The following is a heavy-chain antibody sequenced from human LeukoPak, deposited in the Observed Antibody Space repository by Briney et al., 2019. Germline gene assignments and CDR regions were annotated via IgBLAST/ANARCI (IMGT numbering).Heavy chain of an antibody. Sequence: PSETLSLTCTVSGGSVTDYYWSWIRQSPGKGLEWIGYIYYTGTSYNPSLKSRVTISADTSKNQFSLKLISVTAADTAVYYCARGGGVTMVRGVILYWGQGTLVTVSS. CDR2: IYYTGT. V-gene: IGHV4-59*02. CDR3: ARGGGVTMVRGVILY. D-gene: IGHD3-10*01. CDR1: GGSVTDYY. J-gene: IGHJ4*02.